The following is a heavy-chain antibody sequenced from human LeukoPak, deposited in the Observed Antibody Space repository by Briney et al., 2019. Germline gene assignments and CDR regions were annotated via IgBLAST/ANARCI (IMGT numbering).Heavy chain of an antibody. CDR2: IHPYGDL. D-gene: IGHD2-21*01. CDR3: ARGRDRSKAGEH. Sequence: SETLSLTCTVSGGSINTYYCSWIRQPPGKGLEWIGEIHPYGDLYYNSSLRSRLTISIDTSKTQFSLRLTSLTAADTAFYYCARGRDRSKAGEHWGQGTLVTVSS. J-gene: IGHJ4*02. CDR1: GGSINTYY. V-gene: IGHV4-59*12.